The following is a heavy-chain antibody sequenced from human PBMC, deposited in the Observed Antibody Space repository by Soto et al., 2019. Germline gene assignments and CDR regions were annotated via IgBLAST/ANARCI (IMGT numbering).Heavy chain of an antibody. J-gene: IGHJ4*02. V-gene: IGHV4-4*03. D-gene: IGHD1-26*01. CDR1: GGSISSDNW. CDR3: SRQNSGATLQLFDY. CDR2: ISHSGST. Sequence: PETLSLTCAVSGGSISSDNWWSWVRQPPGKGLEWIGEISHSGSTNYNPSLKSRVTISVDTSKNQFSLKLSSVTAADTAVYYCSRQNSGATLQLFDYWGQGTLVTVSS.